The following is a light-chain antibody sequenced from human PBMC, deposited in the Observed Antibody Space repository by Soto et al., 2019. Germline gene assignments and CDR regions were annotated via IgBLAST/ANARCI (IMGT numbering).Light chain of an antibody. CDR1: QGVDTF. J-gene: IGKJ4*01. CDR2: AAS. V-gene: IGKV1-12*01. Sequence: DIQMTQSPCSVSASVGDRVTITCRASQGVDTFLAWYQVKPGKAPNLLIYAASNLQDEVPSRFSGSGAGTDFTLTISRLPPEDFATYYCHQAKAFPLTFGGGTKVESK. CDR3: HQAKAFPLT.